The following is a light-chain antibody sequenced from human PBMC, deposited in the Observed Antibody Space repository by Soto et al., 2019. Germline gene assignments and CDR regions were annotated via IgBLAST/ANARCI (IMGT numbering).Light chain of an antibody. CDR2: AAS. Sequence: ILWTQSPSSFSASTGDRVTITCRASQGISSYLAWYQQKPGKVPKLLIYAASTLQSGVPSRFSGSGSGTDFTLTISSLQSEDSAVYYCQQYHNWPPITFGQRTRLEIK. CDR3: QQYHNWPPIT. V-gene: IGKV1-8*01. J-gene: IGKJ5*01. CDR1: QGISSY.